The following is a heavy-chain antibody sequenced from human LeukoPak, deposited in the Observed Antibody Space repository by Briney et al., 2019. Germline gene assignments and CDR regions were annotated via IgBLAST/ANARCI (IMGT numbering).Heavy chain of an antibody. V-gene: IGHV4-39*01. CDR1: GGSISSSSYY. J-gene: IGHJ4*02. D-gene: IGHD3-22*01. Sequence: NPSETLSLTCTVSGGSISSSSYYWGWIRQPPGKGLEWIGSIYYSGSTYYNPSLKSRVTISVDTSKNQFSLKLSSVTAADTAVYYCARHYYYDSSGYNDYWGQGTLVTVSS. CDR2: IYYSGST. CDR3: ARHYYYDSSGYNDY.